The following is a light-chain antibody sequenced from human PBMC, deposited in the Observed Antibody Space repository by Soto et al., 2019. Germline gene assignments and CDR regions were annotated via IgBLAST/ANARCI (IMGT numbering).Light chain of an antibody. CDR3: QQSYSTPPWT. CDR1: QSISSY. V-gene: IGKV1-39*01. J-gene: IGKJ1*01. Sequence: DIQMTQSPSSLSASVVDRVTITCRASQSISSYLNWYQQKPGKAPKLLIYAASSLQIGVPSRFSGSGSGTDFTLTISSLQPEDFATYYCQQSYSTPPWTFGQGTKVEIK. CDR2: AAS.